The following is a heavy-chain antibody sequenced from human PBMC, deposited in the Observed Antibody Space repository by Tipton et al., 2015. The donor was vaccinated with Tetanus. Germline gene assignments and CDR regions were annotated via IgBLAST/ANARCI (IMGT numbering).Heavy chain of an antibody. V-gene: IGHV3-48*02. D-gene: IGHD6-19*01. CDR1: GFDFDDYP. CDR2: ISSGSTTI. J-gene: IGHJ4*02. CDR3: AKVPFEGIAVPGPYDC. Sequence: SLRLSCVASGFDFDDYPMNWVRQAPGKGLEWISYISSGSTTIYYADSVKGRFTISRDNVENSLYLQMNSLRDEDTAMYYCAKVPFEGIAVPGPYDCWGQGTLVTVSS.